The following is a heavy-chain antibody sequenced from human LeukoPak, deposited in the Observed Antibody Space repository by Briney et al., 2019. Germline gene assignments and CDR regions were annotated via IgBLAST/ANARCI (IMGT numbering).Heavy chain of an antibody. CDR3: ARDQFGDSNFFDY. J-gene: IGHJ4*02. Sequence: AGGSLRLSCAASGFTVSSNYMSWVRQAPGKGLEWVSVIYSGGSTYYADSVKGRFTISRDNSKNTLYLQMNSLRAEDTAVYYCARDQFGDSNFFDYWGQGTLVTVSS. CDR2: IYSGGST. V-gene: IGHV3-53*01. CDR1: GFTVSSNY. D-gene: IGHD3-16*01.